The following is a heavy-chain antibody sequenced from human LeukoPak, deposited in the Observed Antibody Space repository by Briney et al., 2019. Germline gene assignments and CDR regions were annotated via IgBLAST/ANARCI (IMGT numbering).Heavy chain of an antibody. CDR3: ARGRGIAARPWIDY. V-gene: IGHV4-34*01. CDR2: INHSGST. D-gene: IGHD6-6*01. J-gene: IGHJ4*02. CDR1: GGSFSGYY. Sequence: PSETLSLTCAVYGGSFSGYYWSWIRQPPGEGLEWIGEINHSGSTNYNPSLKSRVTISVDTSKNQFSLKLSSVTAADTAVYYCARGRGIAARPWIDYWGQGTLVTVSS.